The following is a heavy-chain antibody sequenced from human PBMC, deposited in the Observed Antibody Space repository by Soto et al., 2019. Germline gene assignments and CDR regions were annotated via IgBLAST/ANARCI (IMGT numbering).Heavy chain of an antibody. V-gene: IGHV3-21*01. Sequence: PGGSLTLSCAASGFTFISYSMNWVRQAPGKGLEWVSSISSSSSYIYYADSVKGRFTISRDNAKNSLYLQMNSLRAEDTAVYYCARDHGFLEWYDQPGINWFDPWGQGTLVTVSS. CDR3: ARDHGFLEWYDQPGINWFDP. J-gene: IGHJ5*02. CDR2: ISSSSSYI. D-gene: IGHD3-3*01. CDR1: GFTFISYS.